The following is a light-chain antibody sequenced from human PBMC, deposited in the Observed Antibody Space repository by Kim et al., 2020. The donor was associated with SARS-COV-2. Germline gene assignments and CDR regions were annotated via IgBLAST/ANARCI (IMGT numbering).Light chain of an antibody. CDR2: AAS. Sequence: ASERDTVTLTWRARQGIKNALVWFQQKRGKAPKRLINAASTLESGVPSRFSGSGSGTDFTLTISSLQPEDIATYYCKQYVSSPLTFGGETKVDIK. CDR3: KQYVSSPLT. J-gene: IGKJ4*01. V-gene: IGKV1-16*01. CDR1: QGIKNA.